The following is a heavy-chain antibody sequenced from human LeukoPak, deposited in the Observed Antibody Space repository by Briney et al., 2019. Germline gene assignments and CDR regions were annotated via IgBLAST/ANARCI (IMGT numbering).Heavy chain of an antibody. CDR3: ARGGRGSAAVVAPRSFDI. Sequence: GSLKLSCAASGFTLSSIHMVWVRQASGKGLEWVSVTYTGGNSYYADSVKGRFIISRDISKNTLYLRMNSLRAEDSALYYCARGGRGSAAVVAPRSFDIWGQGTMVTVSS. D-gene: IGHD3-22*01. V-gene: IGHV3-53*01. CDR2: TYTGGNS. CDR1: GFTLSSIH. J-gene: IGHJ3*02.